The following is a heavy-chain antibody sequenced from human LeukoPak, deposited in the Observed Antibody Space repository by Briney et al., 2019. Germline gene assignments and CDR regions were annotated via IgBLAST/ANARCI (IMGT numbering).Heavy chain of an antibody. V-gene: IGHV3-48*04. J-gene: IGHJ4*02. CDR2: IRSSSSTI. Sequence: GGSLRLSCAASGFTFSSYSMNWVRQAPGKGLEWVSYIRSSSSTIYYADSVKGRFTISRDNAKNSLHLQMNSLRAEDTAVYYCARVTGESSHFDYWGQGTLVTVSS. D-gene: IGHD3-16*02. CDR1: GFTFSSYS. CDR3: ARVTGESSHFDY.